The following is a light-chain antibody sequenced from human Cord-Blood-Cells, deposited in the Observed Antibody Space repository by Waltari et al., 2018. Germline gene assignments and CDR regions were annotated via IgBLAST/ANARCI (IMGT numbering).Light chain of an antibody. Sequence: EIVLTQYPATLSLSPGERPTLSCRASQSVSSYLTWYQQKPGQAPRLLIYDASNMATGIPARFSGSGSGTDFTLTISSLEPEDFAVYYCQQRSNCPYSFGHGTKLEIK. V-gene: IGKV3-11*01. J-gene: IGKJ2*03. CDR1: QSVSSY. CDR2: DAS. CDR3: QQRSNCPYS.